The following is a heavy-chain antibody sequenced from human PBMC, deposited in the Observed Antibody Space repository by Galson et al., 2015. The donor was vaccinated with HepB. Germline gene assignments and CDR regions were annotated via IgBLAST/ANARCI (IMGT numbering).Heavy chain of an antibody. V-gene: IGHV3-23*01. CDR1: GFTFSSYA. D-gene: IGHD3-16*02. Sequence: SLRLSCAASGFTFSSYAMSWVRQAPGKGLEWVSAISGSGGSTYYADSVKGRFTISRDNSKNTLYLQMNSLRAEGTAVYYCAKGGFGGYVWGSYREYFDYWGQGTLVTVSS. J-gene: IGHJ4*02. CDR3: AKGGFGGYVWGSYREYFDY. CDR2: ISGSGGST.